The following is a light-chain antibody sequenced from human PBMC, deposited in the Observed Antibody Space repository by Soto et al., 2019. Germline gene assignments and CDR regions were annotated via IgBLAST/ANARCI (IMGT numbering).Light chain of an antibody. Sequence: IRMTQSPSSFSASTGDRVTITCRASQGISSYLAWYQQKPGKAPKLLIYGASTLQSGVPSRFSGSGSGTDFTLTINCLQSEDFATYFCQQYQSYPLTFGPGTKVDI. J-gene: IGKJ3*01. CDR2: GAS. CDR3: QQYQSYPLT. CDR1: QGISSY. V-gene: IGKV1-8*01.